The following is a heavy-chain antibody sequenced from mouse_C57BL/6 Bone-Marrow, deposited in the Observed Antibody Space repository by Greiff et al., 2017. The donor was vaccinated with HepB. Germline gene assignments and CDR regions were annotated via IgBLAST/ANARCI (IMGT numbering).Heavy chain of an antibody. J-gene: IGHJ2*01. CDR2: IWGDGST. CDR1: GFSLTSYG. D-gene: IGHD1-1*01. Sequence: VMLVESGPGLVAPSQSLSITCTVSGFSLTSYGVSWVRQPPGKGLEWLGVIWGDGSTKYHSALIFRLSLSKDNSKSQVFLKLNRLQTEDTATYYCATTVVAYYFDYWGQGTTLTVSS. V-gene: IGHV2-3*01. CDR3: ATTVVAYYFDY.